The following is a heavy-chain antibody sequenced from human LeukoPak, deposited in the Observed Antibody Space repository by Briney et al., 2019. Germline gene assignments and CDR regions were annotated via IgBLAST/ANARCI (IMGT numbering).Heavy chain of an antibody. CDR1: GFTFSSYA. Sequence: GGSLGLSCAASGFTFSSYAMSWVRQAPGKGLEWVSAISGSGGSTYYADSVKGRFTISGDNSKNTLYLQMNSLRAEDTAVYYCAKVRWDAFDIWGQGTMVTVSS. D-gene: IGHD3-3*01. CDR2: ISGSGGST. V-gene: IGHV3-23*01. CDR3: AKVRWDAFDI. J-gene: IGHJ3*02.